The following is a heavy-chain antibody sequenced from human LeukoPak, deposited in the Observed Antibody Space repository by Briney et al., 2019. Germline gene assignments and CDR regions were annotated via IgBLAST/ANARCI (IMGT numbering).Heavy chain of an antibody. D-gene: IGHD5-24*01. Sequence: ASVKVSCKASGYTFTGYYMHWVRQAPGQGLEWMGWINPNSGGTNYAQKFQGWVTMTRDTSISTAYMELSRLRSDDTAVYYCARGGLDGYNAPIYYYYGMDVWGQGTTVTVSS. J-gene: IGHJ6*02. CDR2: INPNSGGT. CDR1: GYTFTGYY. CDR3: ARGGLDGYNAPIYYYYGMDV. V-gene: IGHV1-2*04.